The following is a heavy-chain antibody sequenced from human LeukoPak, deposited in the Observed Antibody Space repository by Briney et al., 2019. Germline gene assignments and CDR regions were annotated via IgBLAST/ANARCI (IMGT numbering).Heavy chain of an antibody. D-gene: IGHD1-26*01. CDR3: ARTRERYYFDY. CDR2: IYYSGST. J-gene: IGHJ4*02. Sequence: TSETLSLTCTVSGGSISSYYWSWNRQPPGKGLEWIGYIYYSGSTNYNPSLKSRVTISVDTSKNQFSLKLSSVTAADTAVYYCARTRERYYFDYWGQGTLVTVSS. V-gene: IGHV4-59*01. CDR1: GGSISSYY.